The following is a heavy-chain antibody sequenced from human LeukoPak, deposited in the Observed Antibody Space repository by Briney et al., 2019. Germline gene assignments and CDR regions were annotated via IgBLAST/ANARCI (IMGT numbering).Heavy chain of an antibody. Sequence: GGSLRLSCAASGFTFSSYWMSWVRQAPGKGLEWVANIKQDGSEKYYVDSVKGRFTISRDNAKNTLYLQMNSLRAEDTAVYYCAKDSQAAYYYGSGSYFDYWGQGTLVTVSS. V-gene: IGHV3-7*01. CDR1: GFTFSSYW. D-gene: IGHD3-10*01. CDR2: IKQDGSEK. CDR3: AKDSQAAYYYGSGSYFDY. J-gene: IGHJ4*02.